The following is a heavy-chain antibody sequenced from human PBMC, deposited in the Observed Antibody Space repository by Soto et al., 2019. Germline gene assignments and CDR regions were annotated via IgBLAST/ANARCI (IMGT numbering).Heavy chain of an antibody. J-gene: IGHJ4*02. CDR3: ASHDYGDYVGFDD. CDR1: GGSISSGDYY. D-gene: IGHD4-17*01. CDR2: IYYSGST. Sequence: SETLSLTCTVSGGSISSGDYYWSWIRQPPGKGLEWIGYIYYSGSTYYNPSLKSRVTISVDTSKNQFSLKLSSVTAADTAVYYCASHDYGDYVGFDDWGQGTPVTVAS. V-gene: IGHV4-30-4*01.